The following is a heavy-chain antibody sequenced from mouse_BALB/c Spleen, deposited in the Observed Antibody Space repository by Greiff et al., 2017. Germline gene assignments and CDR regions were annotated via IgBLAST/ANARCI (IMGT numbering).Heavy chain of an antibody. J-gene: IGHJ1*01. Sequence: EVKLVESGGGLVKPGGSLKLSCAASGFTFSDYYMYWVRQTPEKRLEWVATISDGGSYTYYPDSVKGRFTISRDNAKNNLYLQMSSLKSEDTAMYYCASYYDSDYEYFDVWGAGTTVTVSS. CDR2: ISDGGSYT. D-gene: IGHD2-13*01. V-gene: IGHV5-4*02. CDR3: ASYYDSDYEYFDV. CDR1: GFTFSDYY.